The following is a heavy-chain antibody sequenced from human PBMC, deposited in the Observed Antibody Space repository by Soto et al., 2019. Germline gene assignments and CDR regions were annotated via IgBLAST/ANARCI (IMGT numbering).Heavy chain of an antibody. Sequence: ASVKVSCKASGGTFSGYAISWVRQAPGQGLEWMGGIIPIFGTANYAQKFQGRVTITADESTSTAYMELSSLRSEDTAVYYCARVLKGIAAAEGWGQGTLVTVSS. J-gene: IGHJ4*02. CDR3: ARVLKGIAAAEG. CDR2: IIPIFGTA. V-gene: IGHV1-69*13. D-gene: IGHD6-13*01. CDR1: GGTFSGYA.